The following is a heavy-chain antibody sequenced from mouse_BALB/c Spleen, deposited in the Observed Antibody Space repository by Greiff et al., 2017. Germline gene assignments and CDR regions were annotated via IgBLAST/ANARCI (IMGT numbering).Heavy chain of an antibody. CDR1: GFDFSRYW. Sequence: EVQLVESGGGLVQPGGSLKLSCAASGFDFSRYWMSWVRQAPGKGLEWIGEINPDSSTINYTPSLKDKFIISRDNAKNTLYLQMSKVRSEDTALYYCARVGYRYDGFAYWGQGTLVTVSA. CDR2: INPDSSTI. CDR3: ARVGYRYDGFAY. V-gene: IGHV4-1*02. J-gene: IGHJ3*01. D-gene: IGHD2-14*01.